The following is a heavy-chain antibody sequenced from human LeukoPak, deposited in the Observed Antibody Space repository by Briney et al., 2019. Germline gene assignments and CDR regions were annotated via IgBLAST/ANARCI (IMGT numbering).Heavy chain of an antibody. Sequence: SQTLSLTCAISGDSVSSNGVAWNWIRQSPSRGLVWLGRTYYGSKWNNDYALSVKSRITINPDTSKNQFSLQLNSVTPEDTAVYYCTRGRNSAFDYWGQGTLVTVSS. CDR2: TYYGSKWNN. CDR1: GDSVSSNGVA. V-gene: IGHV6-1*01. CDR3: TRGRNSAFDY. D-gene: IGHD1-14*01. J-gene: IGHJ4*02.